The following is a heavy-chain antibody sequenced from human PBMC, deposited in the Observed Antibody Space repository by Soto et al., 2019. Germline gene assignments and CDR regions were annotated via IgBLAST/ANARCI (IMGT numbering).Heavy chain of an antibody. CDR1: GYSFTSFD. CDR2: MNPNSGNT. D-gene: IGHD3-9*01. CDR3: ARGDWFGNWLDP. Sequence: ASVKVSCKSFGYSFTSFDVHWVRQASGQGLEWMGWMNPNSGNTDYAQRFQGRVTMTRNTSINTAYMELNSLTSDDTAVYYCARGDWFGNWLDPXGQGTLVTVSS. V-gene: IGHV1-8*02. J-gene: IGHJ5*02.